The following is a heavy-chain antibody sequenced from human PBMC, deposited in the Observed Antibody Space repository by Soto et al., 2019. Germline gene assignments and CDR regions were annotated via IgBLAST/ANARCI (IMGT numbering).Heavy chain of an antibody. J-gene: IGHJ4*02. Sequence: SVTLSLTCTVSGGSISSYYWSWIRQPPGKGLEWIGHIYYSGSTNYNPSLKSRVTISVDTSKNQFSLQLSSVTAADTAVYYCARSNSDFGYWGQGTRVTVSS. CDR3: ARSNSDFGY. V-gene: IGHV4-59*01. CDR2: IYYSGST. D-gene: IGHD6-13*01. CDR1: GGSISSYY.